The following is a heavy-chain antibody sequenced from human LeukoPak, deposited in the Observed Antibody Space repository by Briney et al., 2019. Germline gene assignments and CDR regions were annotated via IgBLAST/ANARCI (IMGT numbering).Heavy chain of an antibody. CDR3: ARGPEYYYDSSGYTKSRSFDY. V-gene: IGHV4-59*12. CDR2: IYYSGST. Sequence: PSETLSLTCTVSGGSISSYYWSWIRQPPGKGLEWIGYIYYSGSTNYNPSLKSRVTISVDTSKNQFSLKLSSVTAADTAVYYCARGPEYYYDSSGYTKSRSFDYWGQGTLVTVSS. J-gene: IGHJ4*02. D-gene: IGHD3-22*01. CDR1: GGSISSYY.